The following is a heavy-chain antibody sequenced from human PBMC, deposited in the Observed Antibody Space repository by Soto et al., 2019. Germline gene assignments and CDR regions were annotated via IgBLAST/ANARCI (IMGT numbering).Heavy chain of an antibody. Sequence: QVQLVESGGGLVKPGGYLRLSCAASGFTFSDYYMSWIRQAPGKGLEWVSYISSSGSTIYYADSVKGRFTISRDNAKNSLYLQMSSLRAEDTAVYYCARLDGNDYDSTGYYYYYYGMDVWGQGTTVTVSS. CDR1: GFTFSDYY. V-gene: IGHV3-11*01. D-gene: IGHD3-22*01. CDR3: ARLDGNDYDSTGYYYYYYGMDV. J-gene: IGHJ6*02. CDR2: ISSSGSTI.